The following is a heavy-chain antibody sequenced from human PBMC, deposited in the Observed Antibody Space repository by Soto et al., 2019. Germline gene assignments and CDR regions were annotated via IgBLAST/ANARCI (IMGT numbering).Heavy chain of an antibody. CDR1: GFTFSSYG. V-gene: IGHV3-33*01. Sequence: PVGSLRLSCVASGFTFSSYGMHWVRQAPGKGLEWVAVIWYDGNNKYYADSVKGRFTISRDNSKNTLYLQMNSLRAEDTAVYYCAREGGYCSSSSCYTGLYYFDYWGQGTLVTVSS. CDR2: IWYDGNNK. J-gene: IGHJ4*02. CDR3: AREGGYCSSSSCYTGLYYFDY. D-gene: IGHD2-2*01.